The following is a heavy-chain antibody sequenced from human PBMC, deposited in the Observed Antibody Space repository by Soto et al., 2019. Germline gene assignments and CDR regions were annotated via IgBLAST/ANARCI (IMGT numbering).Heavy chain of an antibody. D-gene: IGHD6-13*01. CDR2: INHSGST. Sequence: LSLTCAVYGGSFSGYYWSWIRQPPGKGLEWIGEINHSGSTNYNPSLKSRVTISVDTSKNQFSLKLSSVTAADTAVYYCARSSTTQSYSSSWYYYYYGMDVWGQGTTVTVSS. V-gene: IGHV4-34*01. CDR3: ARSSTTQSYSSSWYYYYYGMDV. CDR1: GGSFSGYY. J-gene: IGHJ6*02.